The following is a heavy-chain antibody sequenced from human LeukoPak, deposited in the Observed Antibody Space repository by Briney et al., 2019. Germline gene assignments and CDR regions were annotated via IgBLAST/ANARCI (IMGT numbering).Heavy chain of an antibody. Sequence: PSETLSLTCAVYGGSFSGYDWSWIRQPPGKGLEWIGEINHSGSTDYNPSLKSRVTISVDTSKNQFSLKLSSVTAADTAVYYCARGLGIAVAGTRAFDYWGQGTLVTVSS. D-gene: IGHD6-19*01. J-gene: IGHJ4*02. V-gene: IGHV4-34*01. CDR1: GGSFSGYD. CDR3: ARGLGIAVAGTRAFDY. CDR2: INHSGST.